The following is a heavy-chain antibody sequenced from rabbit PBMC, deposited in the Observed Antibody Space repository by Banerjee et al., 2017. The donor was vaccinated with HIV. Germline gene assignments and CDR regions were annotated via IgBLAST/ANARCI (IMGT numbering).Heavy chain of an antibody. CDR3: ARDTGSSFSSYGMDL. CDR1: GVSLNDKDV. Sequence: EQLEESGGGLVKPEGSLTLTCKASGVSLNDKDVMCWVRQAPGKGLEWIACINIVTGKSVYARWAKGRFIMSRTSSTTVTLQMTSLAVADTATYFCARDTGSSFSSYGMDLWVPGTLVTVS. J-gene: IGHJ6*01. V-gene: IGHV1S45*01. CDR2: INIVTGKS. D-gene: IGHD8-1*01.